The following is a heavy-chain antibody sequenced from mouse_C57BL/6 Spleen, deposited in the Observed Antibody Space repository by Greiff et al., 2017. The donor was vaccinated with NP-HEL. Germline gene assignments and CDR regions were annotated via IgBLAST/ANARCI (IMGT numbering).Heavy chain of an antibody. J-gene: IGHJ1*03. V-gene: IGHV1-42*01. Sequence: VQLKESGPELVKPGASVKISCKASGYSFTGYYMNWVKQSPEKSLEWIGEINPSTGGTTYNQKFKAKATLTVDKSSSTAYMQLKSLTSEDAEVYYCARGPPYYGSSYWYFDVWGTGTTVTVAS. CDR3: ARGPPYYGSSYWYFDV. D-gene: IGHD1-1*01. CDR2: INPSTGGT. CDR1: GYSFTGYY.